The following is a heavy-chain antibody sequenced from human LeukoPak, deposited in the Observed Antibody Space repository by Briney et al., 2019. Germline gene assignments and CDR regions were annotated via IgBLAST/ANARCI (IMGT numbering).Heavy chain of an antibody. CDR3: ARLHSSSWADY. Sequence: GGSLRLSCAASGFTFSSYVMSWVRQAPGKGLEWVSGISGSGAGTYYADSVRGRFTISRDSSKKTLFLQMNSLRIEDAAVYYCARLHSSSWADYWGQGTLVTVSS. D-gene: IGHD6-13*01. CDR2: ISGSGAGT. J-gene: IGHJ4*02. CDR1: GFTFSSYV. V-gene: IGHV3-23*01.